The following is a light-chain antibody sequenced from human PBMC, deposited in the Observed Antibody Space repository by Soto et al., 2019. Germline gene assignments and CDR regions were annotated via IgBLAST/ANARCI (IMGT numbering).Light chain of an antibody. CDR2: EVS. V-gene: IGLV2-14*01. Sequence: QSALTQPASLSGSPGQSITISCTGTSGAVGGYKYVSWYQHHPGKAPKLIIYEVSNRPSGLSHRFSGSKSGYTASLTISGLQPEDESTYYCASFTTNTALVFGGGTKLTVL. CDR3: ASFTTNTALV. J-gene: IGLJ2*01. CDR1: SGAVGGYKY.